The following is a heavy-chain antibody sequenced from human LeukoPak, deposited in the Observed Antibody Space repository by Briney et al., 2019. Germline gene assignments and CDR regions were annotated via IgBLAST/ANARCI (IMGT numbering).Heavy chain of an antibody. J-gene: IGHJ4*02. Sequence: ASVKVSCKSSGYTFTIYGISWVRQAPGQGLEWMGWISAYNGNTNYAQKLQGRVTMTTDTSTSTAYMELRSLRSDDTAVYYCARDQAEWEHSGIFDYWGQGTLVTVSS. V-gene: IGHV1-18*01. D-gene: IGHD1-26*01. CDR3: ARDQAEWEHSGIFDY. CDR2: ISAYNGNT. CDR1: GYTFTIYG.